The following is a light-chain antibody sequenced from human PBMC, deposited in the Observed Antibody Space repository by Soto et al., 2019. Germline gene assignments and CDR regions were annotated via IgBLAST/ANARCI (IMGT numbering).Light chain of an antibody. J-gene: IGLJ1*01. CDR3: SSYTSSSTLLYV. Sequence: QSVLTQPASVSGSPGQSITISCTGTSSDVGGYNYVSWYQQHPGKAPKLMIYEVSNRPSGVSNRFSGSKSGNTASLTISWLQAEDEADYYCSSYTSSSTLLYVFGTGTKLTVL. CDR2: EVS. V-gene: IGLV2-14*01. CDR1: SSDVGGYNY.